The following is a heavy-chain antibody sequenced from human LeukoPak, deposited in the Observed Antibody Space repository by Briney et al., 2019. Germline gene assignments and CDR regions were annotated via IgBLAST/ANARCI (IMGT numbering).Heavy chain of an antibody. CDR2: ISYDGSNK. CDR1: GFTFSSYG. Sequence: GGSLRLSCAASGFTFSSYGMHWVRQAPGKGLEWVAVISYDGSNKYYADSVKGRFTISRDNSKNTLYLQMNSLRAEDTAAYYCAKNYYDSKDRRAFDIWGQGTMVTVSS. J-gene: IGHJ3*02. V-gene: IGHV3-30*18. CDR3: AKNYYDSKDRRAFDI. D-gene: IGHD3-22*01.